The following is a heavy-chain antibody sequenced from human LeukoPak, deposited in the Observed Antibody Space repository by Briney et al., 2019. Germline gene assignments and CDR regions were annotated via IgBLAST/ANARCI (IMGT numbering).Heavy chain of an antibody. Sequence: SQTLSLTCAISGDSVSSNSAAWNRIRQSPSRGLEWLGRTYYRSRWYSEYAESVKSRITINPDTSKNQFSLQLNSVTPEDTAVYYCASGYAFDIWGQGTMVTVSS. CDR3: ASGYAFDI. D-gene: IGHD2-2*03. CDR2: TYYRSRWYS. CDR1: GDSVSSNSAA. V-gene: IGHV6-1*01. J-gene: IGHJ3*02.